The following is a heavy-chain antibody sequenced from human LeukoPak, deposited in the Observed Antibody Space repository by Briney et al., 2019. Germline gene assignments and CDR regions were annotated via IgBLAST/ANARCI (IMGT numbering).Heavy chain of an antibody. D-gene: IGHD3-22*01. J-gene: IGHJ4*02. Sequence: GGSLRLSCAASGFTFSSYSMNWVRQAPGKGLEWVSSISSSSSYIYYADSVKGRFTISRDNAKNSLYLQMNSLRAEDTALYYCAKDTGYYYDSSNYWVWGQGTLVTVSS. CDR2: ISSSSSYI. CDR3: AKDTGYYYDSSNYWV. CDR1: GFTFSSYS. V-gene: IGHV3-21*04.